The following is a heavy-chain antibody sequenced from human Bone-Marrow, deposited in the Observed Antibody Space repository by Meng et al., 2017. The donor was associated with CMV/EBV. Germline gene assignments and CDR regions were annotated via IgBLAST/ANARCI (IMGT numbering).Heavy chain of an antibody. D-gene: IGHD2-2*01. J-gene: IGHJ4*02. CDR1: GYTFTGYY. CDR3: ARDSLPFESSTHDY. V-gene: IGHV1-2*02. CDR2: INPNSGGT. Sequence: ASVKVSCKASGYTFTGYYMHWVRQAPGQGLEWMGWINPNSGGTNYAQKFQGRVTMTRDTSISTAYMELSRLRSDDTAVYYCARDSLPFESSTHDYWGQGTLVTFSS.